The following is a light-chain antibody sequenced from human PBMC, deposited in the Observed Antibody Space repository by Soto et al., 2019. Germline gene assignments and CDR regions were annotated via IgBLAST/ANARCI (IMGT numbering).Light chain of an antibody. CDR1: TGAVTSGHY. CDR2: DTS. Sequence: QAVVTQEPSLTVSPGGTVTLTCGSSTGAVTSGHYPHWFQQKPGQAPRTLLYDTSNRHSWTPARFAGSLLGGKAALTLSGAQPEDEADYYCLVIFSGVGEVFGTGTKVTVL. J-gene: IGLJ1*01. V-gene: IGLV7-46*01. CDR3: LVIFSGVGEV.